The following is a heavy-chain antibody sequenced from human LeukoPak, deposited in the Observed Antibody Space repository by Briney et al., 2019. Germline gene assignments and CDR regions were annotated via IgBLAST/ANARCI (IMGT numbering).Heavy chain of an antibody. CDR1: GFTFSTYE. CDR3: AREGGVNYYGLDYFDY. V-gene: IGHV3-48*03. D-gene: IGHD3-10*01. J-gene: IGHJ4*02. Sequence: PGGSLRLSCVGSGFTFSTYEMTWVRQAPGKGLEWVSYISSSGGTIYYADSVKGRFTISRDNAKNSLYLQMNSLRAEDTAVYYCAREGGVNYYGLDYFDYWGQGTLITVSS. CDR2: ISSSGGTI.